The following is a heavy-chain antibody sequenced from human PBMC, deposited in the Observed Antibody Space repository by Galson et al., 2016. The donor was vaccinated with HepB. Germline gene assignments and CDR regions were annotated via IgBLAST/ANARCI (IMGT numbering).Heavy chain of an antibody. J-gene: IGHJ5*01. Sequence: SLRLSCAASGFAFDRRALSWVRQAPGKRLGWVSVIRSAGDITYYADSVKGRFTISRDNSKNKLSLQMDSLRAEDTAIYYCALPNWITTIAVGWFDSWGQGTLVTVSS. CDR2: IRSAGDIT. V-gene: IGHV3-23*01. CDR1: GFAFDRRA. CDR3: ALPNWITTIAVGWFDS. D-gene: IGHD3-22*01.